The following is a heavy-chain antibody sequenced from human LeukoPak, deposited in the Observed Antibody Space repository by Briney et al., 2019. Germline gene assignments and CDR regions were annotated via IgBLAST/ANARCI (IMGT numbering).Heavy chain of an antibody. V-gene: IGHV1-69*04. CDR1: GGTFSSYA. Sequence: SVKVSCKACGGTFSSYAISWVRQAPGQGLEWMGRIIPILGIANYAQKFQGRVTITADRSTSTAYMELSSLRSEDTAVYYCARDLGPFDYWGQGTLVTVSS. D-gene: IGHD7-27*01. J-gene: IGHJ4*02. CDR2: IIPILGIA. CDR3: ARDLGPFDY.